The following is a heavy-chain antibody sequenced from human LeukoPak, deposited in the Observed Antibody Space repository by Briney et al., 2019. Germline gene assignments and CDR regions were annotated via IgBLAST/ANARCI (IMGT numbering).Heavy chain of an antibody. Sequence: SGPTLVNPRQTLTLTCTFSGFSLRTSGVRVGWIRQPPGKALEWLALIYWDDDKRYSPSLKSRLTITNDTSKNQVVLTMTNMDPVDTATYYCARPYYDLWSGYFSYFDYRGQGTLVTVSS. D-gene: IGHD3-3*01. J-gene: IGHJ4*02. CDR3: ARPYYDLWSGYFSYFDY. CDR1: GFSLRTSGVR. CDR2: IYWDDDK. V-gene: IGHV2-5*02.